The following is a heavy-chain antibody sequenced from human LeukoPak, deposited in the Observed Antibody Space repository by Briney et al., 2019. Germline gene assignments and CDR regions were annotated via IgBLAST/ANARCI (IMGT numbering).Heavy chain of an antibody. J-gene: IGHJ5*02. CDR3: ARHGYCTNGVCSWFDP. CDR1: GGSISSYY. CDR2: IYTSGST. D-gene: IGHD2-8*01. Sequence: PSETLSLTRTVSGGSISSYYWSWIRQPPGKGLEWIGYIYTSGSTNYNPSLKSRVTISVDTSKNQFSLKLSSVTAADTAVYYCARHGYCTNGVCSWFDPWGQGTLVTVSS. V-gene: IGHV4-4*09.